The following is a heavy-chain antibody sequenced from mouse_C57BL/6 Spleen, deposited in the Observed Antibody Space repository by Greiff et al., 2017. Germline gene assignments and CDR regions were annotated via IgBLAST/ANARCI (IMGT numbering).Heavy chain of an antibody. V-gene: IGHV1-15*01. D-gene: IGHD1-1*01. CDR1: GYTFTDYE. J-gene: IGHJ2*01. CDR2: IDPETGGT. CDR3: TRDGDITTPHYFDY. Sequence: QVHVKQSGAELVRPGASVTLSCKASGYTFTDYEMHWVKQTPVHGLEWIGAIDPETGGTAYNPKFKGKAILTADKSSSTAYMELRSLTSEDSAVYYCTRDGDITTPHYFDYWGQGTTLTVSS.